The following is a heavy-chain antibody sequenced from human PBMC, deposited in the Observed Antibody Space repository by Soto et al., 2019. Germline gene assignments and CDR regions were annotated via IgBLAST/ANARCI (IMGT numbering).Heavy chain of an antibody. V-gene: IGHV3-7*01. J-gene: IGHJ4*02. CDR3: ARDLDFYDSSAYYPFDY. CDR1: GFTFSRYW. CDR2: IKQDGSEK. D-gene: IGHD3-22*01. Sequence: GGSLRLSCAASGFTFSRYWMTWVRQAPGKGLEWVANIKQDGSEKYYMESMKGRFTISRDNAKNSVKLQMKRLNAEDKAEYYSARDLDFYDSSAYYPFDYWGQETLVTVSS.